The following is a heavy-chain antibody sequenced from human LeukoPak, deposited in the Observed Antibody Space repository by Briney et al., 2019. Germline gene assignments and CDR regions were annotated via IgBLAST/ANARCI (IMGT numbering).Heavy chain of an antibody. Sequence: GGSLRLSCAASGFTFDDYGMSWVRQAAGKGLEWVAGIWYDESNHYADSVKGRVTISRDTSNHTLYLQMSSLRVEDTAIYYCAREHWQWLEDYYAMDVWGQGTTVTVSS. J-gene: IGHJ6*02. D-gene: IGHD6-19*01. CDR1: GFTFDDYG. CDR3: AREHWQWLEDYYAMDV. V-gene: IGHV3-20*04. CDR2: IWYDESN.